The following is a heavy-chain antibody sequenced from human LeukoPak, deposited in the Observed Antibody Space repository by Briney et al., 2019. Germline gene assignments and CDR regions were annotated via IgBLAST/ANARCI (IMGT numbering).Heavy chain of an antibody. V-gene: IGHV5-51*01. CDR1: GYSFTNNW. J-gene: IGHJ5*02. Sequence: GESLKISCEGSGYSFTNNWIGWVRQMPGKGLEWMGITYPGDSNTRYSPSFQGQVTISADKSISSAYLQWSSLKASDTAMYYCVRSPACSSGTCYPNWFDPWGQGTLVTVSS. D-gene: IGHD2-15*01. CDR3: VRSPACSSGTCYPNWFDP. CDR2: TYPGDSNT.